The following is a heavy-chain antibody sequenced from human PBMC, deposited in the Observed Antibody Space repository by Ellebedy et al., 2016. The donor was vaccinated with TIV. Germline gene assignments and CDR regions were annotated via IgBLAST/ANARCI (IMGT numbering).Heavy chain of an antibody. D-gene: IGHD1/OR15-1a*01. CDR2: ISWNSGSI. J-gene: IGHJ6*02. CDR3: AKDIITGTDYYGMDV. V-gene: IGHV3-9*01. Sequence: SLKISCAASGFTFDDYAMHWVRQAPGKGLEWVSGISWNSGSIGYADSVKGRFTISRDNAKNSLYLQMNSLRAEDTALYYCAKDIITGTDYYGMDVWGQGTTVTVSS. CDR1: GFTFDDYA.